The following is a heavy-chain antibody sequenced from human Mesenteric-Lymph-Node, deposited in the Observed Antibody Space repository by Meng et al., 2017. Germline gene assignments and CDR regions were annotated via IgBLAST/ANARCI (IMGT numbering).Heavy chain of an antibody. CDR1: GFTLRNYD. CDR2: IWYDGINK. V-gene: IGHV3-33*01. Sequence: QVHLVGSGGGVVQPGRSLRLSCAASGFTLRNYDMQWVRQAPGKGRQWVAPIWYDGINKDYADSVKGRFTISRDNSRNTLYVQMNSLRAEDTAIFYCARDNWSGGGNDYWGQGTLVTVSS. CDR3: ARDNWSGGGNDY. J-gene: IGHJ4*02. D-gene: IGHD3-3*01.